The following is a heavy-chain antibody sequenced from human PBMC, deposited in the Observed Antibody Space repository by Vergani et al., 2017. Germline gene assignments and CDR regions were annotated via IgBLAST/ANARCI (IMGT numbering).Heavy chain of an antibody. Sequence: QVQLQESGPGLVKPSETLSLTCTVSGGSISSYYWSWIRQPPGKGLEWIGYIYYSGSTNYNPALKSRVPISVDTSKNQFSLKLSSVTAADTAVYYCARTDYYDSSGYYYWYFDLWGRGTLVTVSS. CDR1: GGSISSYY. V-gene: IGHV4-59*01. J-gene: IGHJ2*01. CDR2: IYYSGST. D-gene: IGHD3-22*01. CDR3: ARTDYYDSSGYYYWYFDL.